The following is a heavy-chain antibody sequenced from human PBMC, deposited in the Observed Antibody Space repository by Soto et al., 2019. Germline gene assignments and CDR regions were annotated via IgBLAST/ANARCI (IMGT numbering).Heavy chain of an antibody. CDR1: GFTVSSDY. CDR2: IYSGGST. J-gene: IGHJ3*02. Sequence: EVQLVETGGGLIQPGGSLRLSCAASGFTVSSDYMTWVRQAPGKGLEWVSVIYSGGSTFYADSVKGRFTISRDNSKNTLDLQMNSLRAEDTAVYYCARGIKEDAFDIWGQGTMVTVSS. V-gene: IGHV3-53*02. CDR3: ARGIKEDAFDI.